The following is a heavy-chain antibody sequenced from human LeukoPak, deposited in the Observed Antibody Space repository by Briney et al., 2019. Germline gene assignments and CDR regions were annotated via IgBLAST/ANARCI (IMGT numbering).Heavy chain of an antibody. CDR2: IYYSGNT. J-gene: IGHJ4*02. Sequence: SETLSLTCTVSGGSISSYYWSWIRQPPGKGLEWIGYIYYSGNTNYNPSLKSRVTISVDTSQNQFSLMLSSVTAADTAVYYCARDLLSTVGYFDYWGQGTLVTVSS. CDR3: ARDLLSTVGYFDY. V-gene: IGHV4-59*01. CDR1: GGSISSYY. D-gene: IGHD3-16*01.